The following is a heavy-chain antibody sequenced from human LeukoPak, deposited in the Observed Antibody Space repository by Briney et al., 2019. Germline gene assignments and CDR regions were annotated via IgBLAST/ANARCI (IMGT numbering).Heavy chain of an antibody. J-gene: IGHJ4*02. V-gene: IGHV4-39*01. D-gene: IGHD1-26*01. CDR1: GGSLSSYY. CDR2: IYYSGST. Sequence: SETLPLTCAVYGGSLSSYYWGWIRQPPGKGLEWIGSIYYSGSTYYNPSLKSRVTISVDTSKNQFSLKLSSVTAADTAVYYCASSDWGSYINWGQGTLVTVSS. CDR3: ASSDWGSYIN.